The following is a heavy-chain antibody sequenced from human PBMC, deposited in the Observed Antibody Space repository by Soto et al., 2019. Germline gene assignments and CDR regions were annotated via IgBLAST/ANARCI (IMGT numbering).Heavy chain of an antibody. J-gene: IGHJ4*02. CDR1: GGSISSYY. D-gene: IGHD1-26*01. CDR2: IYNGATT. CDR3: ARDDSQRPATY. V-gene: IGHV4-59*01. Sequence: QVQLQESGPGLVKPSETLSLTCLVSGGSISSYYWTWTRQPPGKGLEWIGCIYNGATTNYNPSLKSRVTISVDTSKNQFSLKLTSVTAADTAVYYCARDDSQRPATYWGQGTLVTVSS.